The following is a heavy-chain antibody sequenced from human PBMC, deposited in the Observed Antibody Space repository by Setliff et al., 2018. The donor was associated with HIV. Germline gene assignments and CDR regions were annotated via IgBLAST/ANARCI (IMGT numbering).Heavy chain of an antibody. CDR1: GGTFSSYA. Sequence: ASVKVSCKSSGGTFSSYAISWVRQAPGQGLEWLGGINPNSGGTKYAQKFQGRVTMTRDTSISTAYMELSRLRSDDTAVYYCASGLGDQLLDYWGQGTLVTVSS. D-gene: IGHD2-2*01. CDR3: ASGLGDQLLDY. J-gene: IGHJ4*02. CDR2: INPNSGGT. V-gene: IGHV1-2*02.